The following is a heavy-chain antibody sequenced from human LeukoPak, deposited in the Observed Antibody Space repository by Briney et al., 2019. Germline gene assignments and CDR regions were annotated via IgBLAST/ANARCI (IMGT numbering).Heavy chain of an antibody. J-gene: IGHJ4*02. V-gene: IGHV4-34*01. CDR3: ARGGLEPHLWLRLFYFEY. CDR2: VNHREVT. D-gene: IGHD5-18*01. CDR1: GGSFDGYY. Sequence: PSETLSLTCAVYGGSFDGYYWSWFRQAPGGGLQWIGEVNHREVTHYNPSLKSRVTILADASKNQFSLKLTSVTAADTAVYYSARGGLEPHLWLRLFYFEYWGQGVLVTVSS.